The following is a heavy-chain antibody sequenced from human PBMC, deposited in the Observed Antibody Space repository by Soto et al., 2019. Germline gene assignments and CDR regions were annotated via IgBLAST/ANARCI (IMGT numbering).Heavy chain of an antibody. CDR1: GGTFSSYT. CDR2: IIPIFGTA. J-gene: IGHJ2*01. CDR3: ARGNHRWLQLWYFDL. V-gene: IGHV1-69*12. Sequence: QVQLVQSGAEVKKPGSSVTVSCKASGGTFSSYTISWVRQAPGQGLEWMGGIIPIFGTANYAQNFQGRVTITADESTSTDYMELSSLRSEDTAVYYCARGNHRWLQLWYFDLWGRGTLFPVSS. D-gene: IGHD5-12*01.